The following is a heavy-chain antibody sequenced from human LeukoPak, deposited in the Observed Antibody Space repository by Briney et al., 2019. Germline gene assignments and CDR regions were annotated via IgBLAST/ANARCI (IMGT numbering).Heavy chain of an antibody. CDR1: GYTFTSYG. CDR2: ISAYSGNT. V-gene: IGHV1-18*01. D-gene: IGHD2-15*01. Sequence: ASVKVSCKASGYTFTSYGISWVRQAPGQGLEWMGWISAYSGNTNYAQKLQGRVTMTTDTSTSTAYMELRSLRSDDTAVYYCARNLVVMYYFDYWGQGTLVTVSS. J-gene: IGHJ4*02. CDR3: ARNLVVMYYFDY.